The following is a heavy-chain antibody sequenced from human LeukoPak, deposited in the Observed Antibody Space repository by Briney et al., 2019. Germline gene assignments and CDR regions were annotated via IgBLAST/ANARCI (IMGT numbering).Heavy chain of an antibody. CDR3: AKDQPSYTIFGVVNDY. Sequence: PGGSLRLSCAASGFTFISYAMSWVRQAPGKGLEWVSAISGSGGSKYYADSVKGRFTISRDNSKNTLYLQMNSLRAEDTAVYYCAKDQPSYTIFGVVNDYWGQGTLVTVSS. V-gene: IGHV3-23*01. J-gene: IGHJ4*02. CDR2: ISGSGGSK. CDR1: GFTFISYA. D-gene: IGHD3-3*01.